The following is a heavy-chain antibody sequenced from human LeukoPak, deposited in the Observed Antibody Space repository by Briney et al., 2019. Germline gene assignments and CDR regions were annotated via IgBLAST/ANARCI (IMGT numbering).Heavy chain of an antibody. J-gene: IGHJ6*02. Sequence: GESLKISCKASGYRFATDYIGWVRQMPGKGLEWMGIIYPGDSETKYSPSFQGQVTISADKSISTAYLQWSSLKASDTAMYYCAKSKEIVYYYGMDVWGQGTTVTVSS. D-gene: IGHD5-24*01. CDR1: GYRFATDY. V-gene: IGHV5-51*01. CDR3: AKSKEIVYYYGMDV. CDR2: IYPGDSET.